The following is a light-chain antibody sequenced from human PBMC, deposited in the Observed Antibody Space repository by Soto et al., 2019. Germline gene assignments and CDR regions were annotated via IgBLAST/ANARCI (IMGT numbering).Light chain of an antibody. CDR2: DAF. Sequence: VLTQSPGTLSLSPGDRATLSCRSSKSVRRFAWYQQKPGQAPRVLMSDAFTRASGTPAGFGGSGSGTDFTLTISSLEPEDFAVYYCQQRSDGPMYTFGQGTIRESK. CDR1: KSVRR. CDR3: QQRSDGPMYT. V-gene: IGKV3-11*01. J-gene: IGKJ2*01.